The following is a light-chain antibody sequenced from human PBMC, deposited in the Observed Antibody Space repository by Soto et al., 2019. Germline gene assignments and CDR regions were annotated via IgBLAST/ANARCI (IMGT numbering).Light chain of an antibody. J-gene: IGKJ1*01. CDR2: RVS. V-gene: IGKV2-30*01. CDR3: MQGTHWPPT. CDR1: QSLAYSDGNSN. Sequence: DVVMPQSPLSLPVALGQPASISCRSSQSLAYSDGNSNLNWFLQRPGQSPRRLIYRVSNRDSGVPDRFSGSGSGTDFTLKISRVEAEDVGVYYCMQGTHWPPTFGQGTKVEIK.